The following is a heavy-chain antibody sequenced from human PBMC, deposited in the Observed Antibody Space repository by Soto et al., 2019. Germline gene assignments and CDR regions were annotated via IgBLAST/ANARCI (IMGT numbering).Heavy chain of an antibody. D-gene: IGHD3-10*01. CDR3: ARDQEYYGSGSYYGGMDV. V-gene: IGHV1-3*01. CDR2: INAGNGNT. CDR1: GYTFTSYA. J-gene: IGHJ6*02. Sequence: ASVKVSCKASGYTFTSYAMHWVRQAPGQRLEWMGWINAGNGNTKYSQKFQGRVTITRDTSASTAYMELSSLRSEDTAVYYCARDQEYYGSGSYYGGMDVWGQGTTVTVSS.